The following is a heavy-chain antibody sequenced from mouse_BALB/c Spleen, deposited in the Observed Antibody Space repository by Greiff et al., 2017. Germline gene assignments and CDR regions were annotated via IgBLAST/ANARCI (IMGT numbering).Heavy chain of an antibody. Sequence: EVQGVESGGDLVKPGGSLKLSCAASGFTFSSYGMSWVRQTPDKRLEWVATISSGGSYTYYPDSVKGRFTISRDNAKNTLYLQMSSLKSEDTAMYYCASLQRYYAMDYWGQGTSVTVSS. CDR2: ISSGGSYT. J-gene: IGHJ4*01. CDR1: GFTFSSYG. V-gene: IGHV5-6*01. CDR3: ASLQRYYAMDY.